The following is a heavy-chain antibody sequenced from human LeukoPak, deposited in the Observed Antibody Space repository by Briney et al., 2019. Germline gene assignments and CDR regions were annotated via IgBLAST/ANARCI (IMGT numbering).Heavy chain of an antibody. Sequence: GGSLRLSCAASGFTFSSYWMSWVRQAPGKGLEWVANIKQDGSEKYYVDSVKGRFTISRDNAKNSLYLQMNSLRAEDTAVYYCAKRGRTCSGSRCNIDNWGQGTLVTVSS. CDR2: IKQDGSEK. J-gene: IGHJ4*02. CDR1: GFTFSSYW. V-gene: IGHV3-7*03. D-gene: IGHD3-3*01. CDR3: AKRGRTCSGSRCNIDN.